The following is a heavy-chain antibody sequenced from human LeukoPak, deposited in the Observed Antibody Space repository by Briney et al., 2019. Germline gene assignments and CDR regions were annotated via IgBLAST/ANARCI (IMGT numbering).Heavy chain of an antibody. J-gene: IGHJ1*01. D-gene: IGHD4-23*01. CDR3: AKGYGGEGYFQH. CDR1: GFTFSSYG. Sequence: PGGSLRLSCAASGFTFSSYGMHWVRQAPGKGLEWVAVISYDGSNKYYADSVKGRFTISRDNSKNTLYLQMNSLRAEDTAVYYCAKGYGGEGYFQHWGQGTLVTVSS. CDR2: ISYDGSNK. V-gene: IGHV3-30*18.